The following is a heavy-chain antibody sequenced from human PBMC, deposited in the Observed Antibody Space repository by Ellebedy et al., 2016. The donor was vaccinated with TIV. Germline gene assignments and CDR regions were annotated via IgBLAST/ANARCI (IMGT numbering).Heavy chain of an antibody. V-gene: IGHV3-30*18. Sequence: GESLKISCAASGFTFSSYGMHWVRQAPGKGLAWVAVISYDGSNKYYADSVKGRFTISRDNSKNTLYLQMNSLRAEDTAVYYCAKSSGDYWGQGTLVTVSS. D-gene: IGHD6-19*01. CDR3: AKSSGDY. J-gene: IGHJ4*02. CDR2: ISYDGSNK. CDR1: GFTFSSYG.